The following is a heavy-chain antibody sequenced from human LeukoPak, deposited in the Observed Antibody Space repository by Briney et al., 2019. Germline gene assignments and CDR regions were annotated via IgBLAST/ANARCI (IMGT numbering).Heavy chain of an antibody. J-gene: IGHJ6*02. CDR2: ITGSGGRT. Sequence: PGGSLRLSCATSQFKFNNYGMTWVRQAPGKGLEWVSSITGSGGRTQYADSVQGRFTISRDNSKNTLYLQMNSLRAEDTAVYYCAKGAGSAKAYYYGMDVWGQGTTVTVSS. CDR1: QFKFNNYG. CDR3: AKGAGSAKAYYYGMDV. D-gene: IGHD3-10*01. V-gene: IGHV3-23*01.